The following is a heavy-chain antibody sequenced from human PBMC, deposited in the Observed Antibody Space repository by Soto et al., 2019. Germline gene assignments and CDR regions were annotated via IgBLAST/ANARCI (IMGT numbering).Heavy chain of an antibody. CDR3: ARQIYDSDTGPNFQYYFDS. D-gene: IGHD3-22*01. CDR2: IDPSDSQT. J-gene: IGHJ4*02. Sequence: YWITWVRQKPGKGLEWMGRIDPSDSQTYYSPSFRGHVTISVTKSITTVFLQWRSLRASDTAMYYCARQIYDSDTGPNFQYYFDSWGQGTPVTVSS. V-gene: IGHV5-10-1*01. CDR1: YW.